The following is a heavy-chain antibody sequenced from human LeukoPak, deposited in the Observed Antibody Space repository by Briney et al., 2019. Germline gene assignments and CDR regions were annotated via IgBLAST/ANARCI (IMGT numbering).Heavy chain of an antibody. Sequence: GGSLRLSCAASGFTFSSYGMHWVRQAPGKGLEWVAFIRYDGSNKYYADSVKGRFTISRDNSKNTLYLQMNSLRAEDTAVYYCAKAPSSSSWEIDFDYWGQGTLVTVSS. J-gene: IGHJ4*02. CDR2: IRYDGSNK. D-gene: IGHD6-13*01. V-gene: IGHV3-30*02. CDR3: AKAPSSSSWEIDFDY. CDR1: GFTFSSYG.